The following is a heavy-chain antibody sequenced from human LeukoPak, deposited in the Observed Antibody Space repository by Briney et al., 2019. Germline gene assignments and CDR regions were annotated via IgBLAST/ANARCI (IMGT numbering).Heavy chain of an antibody. CDR2: IYPDDSDT. J-gene: IGHJ3*02. CDR1: GYIFTNYW. CDR3: TVGATTSRDAFDI. Sequence: GASLQISCKRSGYIFTNYWIVWVRQLPGKGLEWMGIIYPDDSDTRYSPSFRGQVTISADKSISTAYLQWSSLKASDTAMYYCTVGATTSRDAFDIWGQGTMVTVSS. V-gene: IGHV5-51*01. D-gene: IGHD3-16*01.